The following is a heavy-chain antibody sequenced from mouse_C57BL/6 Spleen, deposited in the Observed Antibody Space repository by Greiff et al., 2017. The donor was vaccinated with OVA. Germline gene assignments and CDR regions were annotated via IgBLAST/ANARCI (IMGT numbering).Heavy chain of an antibody. J-gene: IGHJ3*01. V-gene: IGHV1-18*01. D-gene: IGHD1-1*02. CDR1: GYTFTDYN. Sequence: VHVKQSGPELVKPGASVKIPCKASGYTFTDYNMDWVKQSHGKSLEWIGDINPNNGGTIYNQKFKGKATLTVDKSSSTAYMELRSLTSEDTAVYYCARGGGSLAYWGQGTLVTVSA. CDR2: INPNNGGT. CDR3: ARGGGSLAY.